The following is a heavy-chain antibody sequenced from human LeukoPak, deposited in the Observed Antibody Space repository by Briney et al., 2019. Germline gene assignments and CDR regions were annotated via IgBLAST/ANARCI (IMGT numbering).Heavy chain of an antibody. CDR3: AKVKAVAGTEDYFDY. J-gene: IGHJ4*02. D-gene: IGHD6-19*01. CDR2: LSGGGGST. V-gene: IGHV3-23*01. Sequence: PGGSLRLSCAASGFTFSSYAMSWVRQAPGKGLEWVSGLSGGGGSTYYADSVKGRFTISRDNSKNTLYLQMNSLSGEDTAVYYCAKVKAVAGTEDYFDYWGQGTLVTVSS. CDR1: GFTFSSYA.